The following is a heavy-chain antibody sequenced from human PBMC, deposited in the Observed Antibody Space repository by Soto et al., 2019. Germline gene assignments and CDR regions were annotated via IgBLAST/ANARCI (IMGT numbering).Heavy chain of an antibody. V-gene: IGHV4-34*01. Sequence: SETLSLTCAVYGGSFSGYYWSWIRQPPGKGLEWIGEINHSGSTDYNPSLKSRVTISVDTSKNQFSLKLSSVTAADTAVYYCARGPSYYDILTGYYQTQPFDYWGQGTLVTVSS. CDR1: GGSFSGYY. CDR3: ARGPSYYDILTGYYQTQPFDY. CDR2: INHSGST. D-gene: IGHD3-9*01. J-gene: IGHJ4*02.